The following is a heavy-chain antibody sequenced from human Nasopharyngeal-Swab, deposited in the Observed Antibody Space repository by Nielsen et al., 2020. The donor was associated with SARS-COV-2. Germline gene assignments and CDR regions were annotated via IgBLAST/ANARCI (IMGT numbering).Heavy chain of an antibody. CDR2: ISYDGSNK. J-gene: IGHJ4*02. CDR1: GFTFSSYG. Sequence: GESLKISCAASGFTFSSYGMHWVRQAPGKGLEWVAVISYDGSNKYYADSVKGRFTISRDNSKNTLYLQMNSLRAEDTAVYYCAKDSSLYYYDSSGFDYWGQGTLVTVSS. CDR3: AKDSSLYYYDSSGFDY. V-gene: IGHV3-30*18. D-gene: IGHD3-22*01.